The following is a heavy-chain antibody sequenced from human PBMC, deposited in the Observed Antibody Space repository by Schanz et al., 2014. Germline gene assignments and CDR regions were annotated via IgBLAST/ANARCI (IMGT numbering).Heavy chain of an antibody. D-gene: IGHD3-10*01. J-gene: IGHJ3*02. CDR2: ISGSGGST. CDR3: AKGRFGELSAFDI. CDR1: EFTFSSYW. Sequence: VQLVESGGGVVQPGGSLRLSCAASEFTFSSYWMHWVRQVPGKGLEWVSAISGSGGSTYYADSVKGRFTISRDNSKNALYLQMNSLRAEDTAVYYCAKGRFGELSAFDIWGQGTMVTVSS. V-gene: IGHV3-23*04.